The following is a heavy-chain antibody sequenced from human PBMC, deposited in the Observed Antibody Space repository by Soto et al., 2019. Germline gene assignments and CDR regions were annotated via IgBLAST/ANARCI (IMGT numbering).Heavy chain of an antibody. CDR2: ISGSGGST. J-gene: IGHJ6*02. V-gene: IGHV3-23*01. CDR3: AKGTYDFWSGNYLEAPDV. CDR1: GFTFSSYA. D-gene: IGHD3-3*01. Sequence: PGGSLRLSYAASGFTFSSYAMSWVRQAPGKGLEWVSAISGSGGSTYYADSVKGRFTISRDNSKNTLYLQMNSLRAEDTAVYYCAKGTYDFWSGNYLEAPDVWGQGTTVTVSS.